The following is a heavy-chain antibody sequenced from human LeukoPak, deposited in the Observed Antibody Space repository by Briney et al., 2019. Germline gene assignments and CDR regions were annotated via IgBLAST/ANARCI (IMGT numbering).Heavy chain of an antibody. D-gene: IGHD3-10*01. CDR2: IYHTGNT. J-gene: IGHJ4*02. CDR1: NDSIRNYY. V-gene: IGHV4-59*01. CDR3: ARGNYGSGSYYVVDFDY. Sequence: PSETLSLTCSVSNDSIRNYYWSWIRQPPGKALEWIGYIYHTGNTNYNPSLKSRLTMSIETSKNQFSLSLNSVTAADTAVYYCARGNYGSGSYYVVDFDYWGQGTLVTVSS.